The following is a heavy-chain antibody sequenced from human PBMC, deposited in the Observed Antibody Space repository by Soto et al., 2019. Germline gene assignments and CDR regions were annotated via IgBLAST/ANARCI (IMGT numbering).Heavy chain of an antibody. J-gene: IGHJ3*02. CDR3: ARGRPGDYGGEVSAFDI. V-gene: IGHV3-66*01. D-gene: IGHD4-17*01. Sequence: GGSLRLSCAASGFTVSSNYMSWVRQAPGKGLEWVSVIYSGGSTYYADSVKGRFTISRDNSKNTLYLQMNSLRAEDTAVYYCARGRPGDYGGEVSAFDIWGQGTMVTVSS. CDR1: GFTVSSNY. CDR2: IYSGGST.